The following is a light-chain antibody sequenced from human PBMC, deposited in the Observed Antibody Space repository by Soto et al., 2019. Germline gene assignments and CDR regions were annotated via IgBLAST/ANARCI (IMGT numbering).Light chain of an antibody. CDR2: YDD. CDR3: AAWDDSLSAVV. V-gene: IGLV1-36*01. Sequence: QSVLTQPPSVSEAPRQRVTISCSGSSSNIGDNAVNWYQQLPGKAPKVIIYYDDLRPSGVSDRFSGSKSGTSASLAISGLQSEDEADDYCAAWDDSLSAVVFGGGTKLTVL. CDR1: SSNIGDNA. J-gene: IGLJ2*01.